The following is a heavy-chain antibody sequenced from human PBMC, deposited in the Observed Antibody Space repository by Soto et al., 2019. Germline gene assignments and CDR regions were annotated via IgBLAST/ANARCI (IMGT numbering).Heavy chain of an antibody. CDR1: GFTFSSYA. V-gene: IGHV3-23*01. Sequence: GGSLRLSCAASGFTFSSYAMNWVRQAPGKGLEWVSAVTSGGSAYYADSVKGRFTISRDNSKNTLYLQMNSLRVEDTALYYCAKEATTSEVADHWGQGTLVTVSS. CDR3: AKEATTSEVADH. CDR2: VTSGGSA. J-gene: IGHJ4*02. D-gene: IGHD5-12*01.